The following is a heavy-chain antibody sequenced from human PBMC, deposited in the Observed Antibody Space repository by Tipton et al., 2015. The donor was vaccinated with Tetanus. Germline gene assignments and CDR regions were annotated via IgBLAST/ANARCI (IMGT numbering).Heavy chain of an antibody. D-gene: IGHD6-6*01. CDR1: NGSINSADYY. CDR3: ARDQGGGRVVRLNWFDP. CDR2: IFDGGST. J-gene: IGHJ5*02. Sequence: TLSLTCTVFNGSINSADYYWYWIRQSPGKGLELIGHIFDGGSTYYNPSLKSRVAISVDTSKNQFFLKLNSVTAADTAVYYCARDQGGGRVVRLNWFDPWGQGTLVTVSS. V-gene: IGHV4-30-4*01.